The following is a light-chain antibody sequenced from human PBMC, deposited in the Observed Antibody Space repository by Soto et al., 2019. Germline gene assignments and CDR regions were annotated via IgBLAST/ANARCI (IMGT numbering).Light chain of an antibody. Sequence: DIQMTQSPSSLSASVGDRVTITCRASQSITDYLNWYQQKPGKAPKLLIYAASSLQSGVPSRFSASGSGTDFTLTISRLPPEDFATYSCQQTYITPFTFGQGTRLEIK. J-gene: IGKJ5*01. CDR2: AAS. V-gene: IGKV1-39*01. CDR3: QQTYITPFT. CDR1: QSITDY.